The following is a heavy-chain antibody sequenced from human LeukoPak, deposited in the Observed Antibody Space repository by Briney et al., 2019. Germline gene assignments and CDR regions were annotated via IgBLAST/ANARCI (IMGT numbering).Heavy chain of an antibody. Sequence: GGSLRLSRAASGFTFSSYAMSWVRQAPGKGLEWVSAISGSGGSTYYADSVKGRFTISRDNSKNTLYLQMNSLRAEDTAVYYCAKLIQWLVKAFDIWGQGTMVTVSS. V-gene: IGHV3-23*01. J-gene: IGHJ3*02. CDR1: GFTFSSYA. CDR3: AKLIQWLVKAFDI. CDR2: ISGSGGST. D-gene: IGHD6-19*01.